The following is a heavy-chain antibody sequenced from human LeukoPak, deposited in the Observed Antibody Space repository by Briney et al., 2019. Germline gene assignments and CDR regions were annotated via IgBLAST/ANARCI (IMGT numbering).Heavy chain of an antibody. Sequence: GGSLRLSCAASGFTFSSYSMNWVRQAPGKGLEWVSSISSSSYIYYADSVKGRFTISRDNAKSSLFLQMNSLRAEDTAVYYCAREVVGATSGDYWGQGTLVTVSS. J-gene: IGHJ4*02. CDR3: AREVVGATSGDY. D-gene: IGHD1-26*01. V-gene: IGHV3-21*01. CDR1: GFTFSSYS. CDR2: ISSSSYI.